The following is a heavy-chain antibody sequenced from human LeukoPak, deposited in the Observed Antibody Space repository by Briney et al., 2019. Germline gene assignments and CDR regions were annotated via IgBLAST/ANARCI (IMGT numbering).Heavy chain of an antibody. Sequence: PSETLSLTCVVYGGSFRGYYWNWIRQPPGKGLEWIGEINHSGSTNYIPSLKSRVTISVDTSKNQFSLKLSSVTAADTAVYYCARGSKMLGYNWFDPWGQGTLVTVSS. D-gene: IGHD1-26*01. CDR2: INHSGST. V-gene: IGHV4-34*01. CDR3: ARGSKMLGYNWFDP. J-gene: IGHJ5*02. CDR1: GGSFRGYY.